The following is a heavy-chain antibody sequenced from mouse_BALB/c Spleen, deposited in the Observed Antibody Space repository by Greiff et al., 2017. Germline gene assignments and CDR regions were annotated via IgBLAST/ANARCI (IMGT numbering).Heavy chain of an antibody. Sequence: EVMLVESGGDLVKPGGSLKLSCAASGFTFSSYGMSWVRQTPDKRLEWVATISSGGSYTYYPDSVKGRFTISRDNAKNTLYLQMSSLKSEDTAMYYCARQGDFYAMDDWGQGTSVTVSS. CDR2: ISSGGSYT. CDR1: GFTFSSYG. CDR3: ARQGDFYAMDD. J-gene: IGHJ4*01. V-gene: IGHV5-6*01.